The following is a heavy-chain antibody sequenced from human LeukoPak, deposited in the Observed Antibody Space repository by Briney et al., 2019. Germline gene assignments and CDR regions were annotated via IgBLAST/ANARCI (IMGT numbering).Heavy chain of an antibody. Sequence: GGSLRLSCAASGFRFKDYWMSWVRQAPGKGLEWVADITPDGSGKTYVDSVKGRFTISRDNAKQSLYLQMETVTAEDTAVYYCARPYKSWGFVYWGQGTLVPVSS. CDR1: GFRFKDYW. CDR3: ARPYKSWGFVY. V-gene: IGHV3-7*01. CDR2: ITPDGSGK. J-gene: IGHJ4*02. D-gene: IGHD7-27*01.